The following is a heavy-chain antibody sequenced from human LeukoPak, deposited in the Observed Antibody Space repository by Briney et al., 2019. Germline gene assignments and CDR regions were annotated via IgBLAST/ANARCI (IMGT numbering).Heavy chain of an antibody. V-gene: IGHV4-31*03. CDR1: GGSISSGDYY. J-gene: IGHJ4*02. Sequence: SETLSLTCTVSGGSISSGDYYWSWIRQHPGKGLEWIGYIYYSGSTYYNPSLKSRVTISVDTSKNQFSLKLSSVTAADTAVYYCAREGEGYSYGPDYWGQGTLVTVSS. CDR2: IYYSGST. CDR3: AREGEGYSYGPDY. D-gene: IGHD5-18*01.